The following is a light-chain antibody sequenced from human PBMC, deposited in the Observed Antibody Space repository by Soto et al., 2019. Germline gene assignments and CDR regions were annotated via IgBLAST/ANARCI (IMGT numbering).Light chain of an antibody. CDR2: DVV. J-gene: IGLJ1*01. CDR3: SSYTSSSTYV. Sequence: QSALTQPASVSGSPGQSITISCTGTSSDVGGYNYVSWYQQHPGKAPKLMISDVVNRPSGVSYRFSGSKSGNTASLTISGLQAEDEADYHCSSYTSSSTYVFGTGTKVTVL. CDR1: SSDVGGYNY. V-gene: IGLV2-14*01.